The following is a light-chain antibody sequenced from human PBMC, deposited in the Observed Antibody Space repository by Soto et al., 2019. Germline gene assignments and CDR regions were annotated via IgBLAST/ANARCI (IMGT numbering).Light chain of an antibody. CDR2: AAS. V-gene: IGKV1-27*01. CDR3: QKYNSALLFT. J-gene: IGKJ3*01. CDR1: QGNSND. Sequence: DIQMTQSPSSLSASVGDRGTITCRASQGNSNDLAWYQQKPRKVPKLLIYAASTLQSGVPSRFSGSGSGTDFTLTISILQPEDVATYYCQKYNSALLFTFGPGTKVDIK.